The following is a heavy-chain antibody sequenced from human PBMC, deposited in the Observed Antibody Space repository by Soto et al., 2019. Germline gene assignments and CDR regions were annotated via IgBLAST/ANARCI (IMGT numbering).Heavy chain of an antibody. Sequence: GGSLRLSCAASGFTFSSYATHWVRQAPGKGLEWVAVISYDGSNKYYADSVKGRFTISRDNSKNTLYLQMNSLRAEDTAVYYCAKDIVVNGMDVWGQGTTVTVSS. CDR2: ISYDGSNK. V-gene: IGHV3-30*04. CDR3: AKDIVVNGMDV. CDR1: GFTFSSYA. J-gene: IGHJ6*02. D-gene: IGHD2-15*01.